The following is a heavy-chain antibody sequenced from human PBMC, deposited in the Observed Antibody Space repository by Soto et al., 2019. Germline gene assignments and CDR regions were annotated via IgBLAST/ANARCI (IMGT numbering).Heavy chain of an antibody. CDR1: GDTLRSYA. J-gene: IGHJ6*02. Sequence: ASVKVSCKTSGDTLRSYAISWVRKAPEQALEWMGGIIPIFGTANYGQKFQGRVTITADEYTSTAYMELSSLRAEDTAVYYCARARIXAALSGGGVYYYDGMDVWGQGTTVTVSS. V-gene: IGHV1-69*13. CDR2: IIPIFGTA. CDR3: ARARIXAALSGGGVYYYDGMDV. D-gene: IGHD6-13*01.